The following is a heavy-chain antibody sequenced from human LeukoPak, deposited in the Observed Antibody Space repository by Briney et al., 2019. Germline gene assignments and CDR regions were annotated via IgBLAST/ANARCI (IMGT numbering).Heavy chain of an antibody. Sequence: SETLRLTCTVSGGSISSYYWSWIRQPAGKGLEWIGRLYTNGSTNYNPSLKSRVTMSVDTSKNQFSLKLSSVTAADTAVYYCARAPIPYYYDSSGYCLNDAYDIYCRGKRVTVSS. CDR3: ARAPIPYYYDSSGYCLNDAYDI. J-gene: IGHJ3*02. V-gene: IGHV4-4*07. D-gene: IGHD3-22*01. CDR1: GGSISSYY. CDR2: LYTNGST.